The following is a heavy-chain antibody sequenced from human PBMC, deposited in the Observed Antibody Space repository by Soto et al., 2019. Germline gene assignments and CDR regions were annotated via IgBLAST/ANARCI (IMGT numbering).Heavy chain of an antibody. CDR1: GFTFRNHA. D-gene: IGHD2-15*01. CDR3: ARGDREDSLVVVGARPGEYGTDI. J-gene: IGHJ6*02. Sequence: QVQLVESGGGVVQPGGSLRLSCAASGFTFRNHAMHWVRQAPGKGLECLAVIAHDGSNAFYRDAVKGRFTVSRDNSKNTLYLYMNGLRSEDTGVYYCARGDREDSLVVVGARPGEYGTDIWGQGTTVIVSS. CDR2: IAHDGSNA. V-gene: IGHV3-30-3*01.